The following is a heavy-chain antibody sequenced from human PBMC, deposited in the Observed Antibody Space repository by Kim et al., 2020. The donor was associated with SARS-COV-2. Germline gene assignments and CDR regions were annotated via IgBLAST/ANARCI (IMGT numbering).Heavy chain of an antibody. V-gene: IGHV4-59*08. Sequence: SETLSLTCTVSGGSISSYYWSWIRQPPGKGLEWIGYIYYSGSTNYNPSLKSRVTISVDTSKSQFSLKLSSVTAADTAVYYCARHMRSYGHQGPFDYWGQGTLVTVSS. J-gene: IGHJ4*02. D-gene: IGHD5-18*01. CDR1: GGSISSYY. CDR3: ARHMRSYGHQGPFDY. CDR2: IYYSGST.